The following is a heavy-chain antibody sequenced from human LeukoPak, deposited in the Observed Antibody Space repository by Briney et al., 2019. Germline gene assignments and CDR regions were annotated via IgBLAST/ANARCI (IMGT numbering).Heavy chain of an antibody. D-gene: IGHD3-3*01. Sequence: SETLSLTCAVYGGSFSGYYWSWIRQPPGKGLEWIGEINHSGSTNYNPSLKSRVTISVDTSKNQFSLKLSSVTAADTAVYYCARGLGHYDFWSGYGYYYGMDVWGQGTTVTVSS. V-gene: IGHV4-34*01. CDR2: INHSGST. CDR1: GGSFSGYY. J-gene: IGHJ6*02. CDR3: ARGLGHYDFWSGYGYYYGMDV.